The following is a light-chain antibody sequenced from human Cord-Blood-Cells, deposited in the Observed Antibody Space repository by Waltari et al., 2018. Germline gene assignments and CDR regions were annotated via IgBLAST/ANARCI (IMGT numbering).Light chain of an antibody. CDR2: AAS. CDR1: QSISSY. CDR3: QQSYSTPHT. J-gene: IGKJ2*01. Sequence: DIQMTQSPSSLSASVGDRVTITCRASQSISSYLHWYQQKPGKAPKLLIYAASSLQSGVPSRFRGSGSWTDFTLTISSLQPEDFATYYCQQSYSTPHTFGQVTKLEIK. V-gene: IGKV1-39*01.